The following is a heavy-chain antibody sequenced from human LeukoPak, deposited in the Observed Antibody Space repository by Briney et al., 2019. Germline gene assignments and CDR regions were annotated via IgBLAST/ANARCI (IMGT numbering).Heavy chain of an antibody. CDR1: GFTFTSSA. J-gene: IGHJ4*02. CDR2: IVVVSGNT. CDR3: AAVSPRILNLVYFDY. V-gene: IGHV1-58*02. Sequence: ASVKVSCKASGFTFTSSAMQWVRQARGQRLEWIGWIVVVSGNTNYAQKLQERVTITRDMSTSTAYMELSSLKSEDTAVYYCAAVSPRILNLVYFDYWGQGTLVTVSS. D-gene: IGHD2-15*01.